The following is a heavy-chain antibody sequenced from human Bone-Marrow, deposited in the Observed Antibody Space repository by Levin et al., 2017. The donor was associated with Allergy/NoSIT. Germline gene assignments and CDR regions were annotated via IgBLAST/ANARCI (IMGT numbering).Heavy chain of an antibody. D-gene: IGHD3-16*01. CDR2: MSHRGTT. J-gene: IGHJ2*01. CDR3: ARGNVLDGSPYYVVGWYFEL. Sequence: SETLSLTCAVSGGSISSGAYSWNWIRQPPGKGLQWIGYMSHRGTTYNNPSLQSRVTISIDKSKNLFSLKLSSVTAADTAMYYCARGNVLDGSPYYVVGWYFELWGRGTQVTVSS. V-gene: IGHV4-30-2*01. CDR1: GGSISSGAYS.